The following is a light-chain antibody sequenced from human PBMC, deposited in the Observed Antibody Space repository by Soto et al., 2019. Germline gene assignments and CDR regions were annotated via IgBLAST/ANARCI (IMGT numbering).Light chain of an antibody. J-gene: IGKJ5*01. V-gene: IGKV3-11*01. CDR1: QSVSSY. CDR2: DAS. Sequence: EIVLTQSPATLSMSPGERATLSCRASQSVSSYLAWYQQKPGQAPRFLIYDASNRATGIPARFSGSGSGTDFTLTISSLEPEDFAVYYCQPRSITFGHGTRLEIK. CDR3: QPRSIT.